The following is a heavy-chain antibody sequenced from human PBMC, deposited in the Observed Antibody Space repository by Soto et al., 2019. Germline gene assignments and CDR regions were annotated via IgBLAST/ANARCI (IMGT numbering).Heavy chain of an antibody. D-gene: IGHD2-21*02. CDR2: IYYSGST. CDR3: ARHPVSWVVTTWDYHHYGMEV. J-gene: IGHJ6*02. Sequence: SETLSLTCTVSGGSISSSSYYWGWIRQPPGKGLDWIGSIYYSGSTYYNPSLKSRVTISVDTSKNQFSLKLSSVTAADTAVYYPARHPVSWVVTTWDYHHYGMEVWGQGTTVTVSS. CDR1: GGSISSSSYY. V-gene: IGHV4-39*01.